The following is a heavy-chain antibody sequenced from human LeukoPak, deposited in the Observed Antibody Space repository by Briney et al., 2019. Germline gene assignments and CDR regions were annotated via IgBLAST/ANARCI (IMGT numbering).Heavy chain of an antibody. CDR1: GDSISSSSYY. J-gene: IGHJ3*02. Sequence: SETLSLTCTVSGDSISSSSYYWGWIRQPPGKGLEWIGTIYYSGSTYYNPSLKSRVTISVDTSKNQFSLRLNSVTAADTSIYYCARIPTNAVPSAHNGFDIWGQGTMLTVSS. CDR2: IYYSGST. V-gene: IGHV4-39*01. D-gene: IGHD6-19*01. CDR3: ARIPTNAVPSAHNGFDI.